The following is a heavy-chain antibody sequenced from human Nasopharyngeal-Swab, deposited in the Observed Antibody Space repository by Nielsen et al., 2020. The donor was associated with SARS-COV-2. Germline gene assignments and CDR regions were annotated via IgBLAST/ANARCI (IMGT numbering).Heavy chain of an antibody. J-gene: IGHJ5*02. V-gene: IGHV1-18*01. CDR1: GYTFTSYG. CDR2: ISDYNGNT. CDR3: AREGSGSYSSWFDP. Sequence: ASEKDSCKASGYTFTSYGISWVRQDAGQGLEWMGWISDYNGNTNYAQKLQGRLTMTTDTSTSTAYLELRSLRSDDTAVYYCAREGSGSYSSWFDPWGQGTLVTVSS. D-gene: IGHD1-26*01.